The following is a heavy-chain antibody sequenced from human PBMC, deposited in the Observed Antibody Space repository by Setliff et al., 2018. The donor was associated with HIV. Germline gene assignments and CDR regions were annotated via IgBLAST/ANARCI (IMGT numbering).Heavy chain of an antibody. D-gene: IGHD6-13*01. Sequence: LRLSCAASGFTFSSYAMHWVRQAPGKGLEWVAVISYDGSNKYYADSVKGRFTVSRDNSKNTLYLQMNSLRAEDTAVYYCATPPASSSWYYLSYWGQGTLVTVSS. J-gene: IGHJ4*02. CDR1: GFTFSSYA. CDR3: ATPPASSSWYYLSY. V-gene: IGHV3-30-3*01. CDR2: ISYDGSNK.